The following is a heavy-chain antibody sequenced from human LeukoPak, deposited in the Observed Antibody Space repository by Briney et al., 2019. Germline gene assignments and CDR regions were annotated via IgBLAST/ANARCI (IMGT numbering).Heavy chain of an antibody. V-gene: IGHV3-48*03. CDR1: GFTFSSYE. J-gene: IGHJ3*02. CDR2: ISSSGSTI. Sequence: GGSLRLSCAASGFTFSSYEMNWVRQAPGKGLEWVSYISSSGSTIYYADSVKGRFTISRDNAKNSLYLQMNSLRAEDTAVYYCARERGSYYMDAFDIWGQGTMVTVSS. CDR3: ARERGSYYMDAFDI. D-gene: IGHD1-26*01.